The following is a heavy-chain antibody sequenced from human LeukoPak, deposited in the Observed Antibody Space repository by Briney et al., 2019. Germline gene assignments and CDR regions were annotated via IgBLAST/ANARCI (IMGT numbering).Heavy chain of an antibody. CDR2: ISGSGGAT. Sequence: GGSLRLSCAASGFTFSSYAMSWVRQAPGKGLEWVSSISGSGGATYYADSVKGRFTISRDNAKSSLYLQMNSLRAEDTALYYCARHSPLWGYWGQGTLVTVSS. J-gene: IGHJ4*02. CDR3: ARHSPLWGY. D-gene: IGHD7-27*01. V-gene: IGHV3-23*01. CDR1: GFTFSSYA.